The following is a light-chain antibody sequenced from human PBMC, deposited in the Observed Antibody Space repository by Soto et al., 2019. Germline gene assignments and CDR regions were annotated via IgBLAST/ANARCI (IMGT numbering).Light chain of an antibody. CDR2: GAS. CDR3: QQFDNSPLYT. V-gene: IGKV3-20*01. J-gene: IGKJ2*01. Sequence: PGERATLSCRASQSLRSSYLAWYQQKPGQAPRLLMYGASNRATGFPDRFSGSGSGTDFTLTISRLEPEDFAVYYCHCQQFDNSPLYTFGQGTKLEI. CDR1: QSLRSSY.